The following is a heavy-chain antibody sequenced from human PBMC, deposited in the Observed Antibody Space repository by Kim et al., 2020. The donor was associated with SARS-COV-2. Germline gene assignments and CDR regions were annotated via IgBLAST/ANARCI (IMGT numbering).Heavy chain of an antibody. Sequence: SETLSLTCTVSGGSISSYYWSWIRQPAGKGLEWIGRIYTSGSTNSNPSLTSRVTMSVDTSKNQFSLKLSSVTAADTAVYYCAREIQRGGMDVWGQGTTVTVSS. J-gene: IGHJ6*02. CDR2: IYTSGST. V-gene: IGHV4-4*07. CDR3: AREIQRGGMDV. D-gene: IGHD2-2*01. CDR1: GGSISSYY.